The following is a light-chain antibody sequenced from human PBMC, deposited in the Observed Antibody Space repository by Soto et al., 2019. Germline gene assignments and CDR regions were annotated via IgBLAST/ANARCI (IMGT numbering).Light chain of an antibody. J-gene: IGLJ3*02. CDR2: NVN. V-gene: IGLV2-14*01. Sequence: QSVLTQPASVSGSPGQSITISCTGTSSDVGGYDFVSWFQQHPGKAPKLMIYNVNNRPSGVSNRFSGSKSGNTASLTISGLQAEDEAHYYCNSYTSTFTWVFGGGTKLTVL. CDR3: NSYTSTFTWV. CDR1: SSDVGGYDF.